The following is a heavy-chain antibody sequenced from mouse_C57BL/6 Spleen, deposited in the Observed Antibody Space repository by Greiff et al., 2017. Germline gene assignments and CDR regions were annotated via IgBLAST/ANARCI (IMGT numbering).Heavy chain of an antibody. CDR2: IYPGSGST. D-gene: IGHD4-1*02. CDR3: ARSPNWDYYAMDY. V-gene: IGHV1-55*01. CDR1: GYTFTSYW. Sequence: QVQLQQPGAELVKPGASVTMSCKASGYTFTSYWLTWVKQRPGQGLEWIGDIYPGSGSTNYNEKFKSKATLTVDTSSSTAYMQLSSLTSEDSAVYYCARSPNWDYYAMDYWGQGTSVTVSS. J-gene: IGHJ4*01.